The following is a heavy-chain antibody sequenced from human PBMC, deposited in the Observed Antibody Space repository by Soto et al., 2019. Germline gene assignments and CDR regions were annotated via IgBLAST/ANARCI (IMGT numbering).Heavy chain of an antibody. J-gene: IGHJ6*02. CDR3: ARSDRTPPYCSSTSCYLLYYYYYGMDV. Sequence: GGSLRLSCAASGFTFSSYAMHWVRQAPGKGLEWVAVISYDGSNKYYADSVKGRFTISRDNSKNTLYLQMNSLRAEDTAVYYCARSDRTPPYCSSTSCYLLYYYYYGMDVWGQGTTVTVSS. V-gene: IGHV3-30-3*01. D-gene: IGHD2-2*01. CDR1: GFTFSSYA. CDR2: ISYDGSNK.